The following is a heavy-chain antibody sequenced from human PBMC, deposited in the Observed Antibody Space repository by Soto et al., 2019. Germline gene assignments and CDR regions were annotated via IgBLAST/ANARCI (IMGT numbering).Heavy chain of an antibody. J-gene: IGHJ4*02. CDR2: IYHSGST. CDR3: ARYEAPLTSYDY. V-gene: IGHV4-30-2*01. CDR1: GGSISSGGYY. D-gene: IGHD2-21*02. Sequence: SETLSLTCTVSGGSISSGGYYWSWIRQHPGKGLEWIGYIYHSGSTYYNPSLKSRVTISVDRSKNQFSLKLTSVTAADTAVYYCARYEAPLTSYDYWAQRTPVPVS.